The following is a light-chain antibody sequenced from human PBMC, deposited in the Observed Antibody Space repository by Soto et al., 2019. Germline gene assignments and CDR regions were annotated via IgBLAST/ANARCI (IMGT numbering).Light chain of an antibody. Sequence: EILMTQSPVTLSVSPGERATLSCRASQSVSNNLAWYQQKPGQAPSLLIYGAFTRATGIPARFSGTGSGTEFTLTISSLQSEDSELYYCQQYNDWPLTFGQGTKVDIK. CDR1: QSVSNN. CDR2: GAF. V-gene: IGKV3-15*01. CDR3: QQYNDWPLT. J-gene: IGKJ1*01.